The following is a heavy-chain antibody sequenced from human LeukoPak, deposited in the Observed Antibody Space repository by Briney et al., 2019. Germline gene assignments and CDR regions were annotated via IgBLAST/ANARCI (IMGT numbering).Heavy chain of an antibody. V-gene: IGHV5-51*01. J-gene: IGHJ4*02. CDR3: AGGGSSSVPIYCDY. CDR2: IYPGVSET. D-gene: IGHD6-6*01. CDR1: GYSFTSYW. Sequence: GESLKISCKGSGYSFTSYWIGWVRQMPGKGLDWMGIIYPGVSETRPSPSFHGQVTLSADTSISHAYLQWSSLKASDTAMYYCAGGGSSSVPIYCDYWGQGTLVTVSS.